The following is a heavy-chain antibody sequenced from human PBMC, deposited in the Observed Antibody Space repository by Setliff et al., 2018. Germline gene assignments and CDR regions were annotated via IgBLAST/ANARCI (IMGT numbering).Heavy chain of an antibody. D-gene: IGHD3-22*01. J-gene: IGHJ4*02. CDR3: ARADSSGYYPYFDY. Sequence: SETLSLTCTVSGGSVSSGSYYWSWIRQPPGKGLEWIGYIYYSESTNYNPSLKSRVTISVDTSKNQFSLKLSSVTAADTAVYYCARADSSGYYPYFDYWGQGTLVTVSS. CDR1: GGSVSSGSYY. CDR2: IYYSEST. V-gene: IGHV4-61*01.